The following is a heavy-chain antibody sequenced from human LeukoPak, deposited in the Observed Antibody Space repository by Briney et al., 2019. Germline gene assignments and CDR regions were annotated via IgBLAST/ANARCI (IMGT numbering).Heavy chain of an antibody. J-gene: IGHJ4*02. CDR2: ISSSSSYI. V-gene: IGHV3-21*01. D-gene: IGHD3-22*01. CDR3: AREAYYYDSSGYYLDY. CDR1: GFTFSSYS. Sequence: GGSLRLSCAASGFTFSSYSMNWVRQAPGKGLEWVSFISSSSSYIYYADSVKGRFTISRDNAKNSLYLQMNSLRAEDTAVYYCAREAYYYDSSGYYLDYWGQGTLVTVSS.